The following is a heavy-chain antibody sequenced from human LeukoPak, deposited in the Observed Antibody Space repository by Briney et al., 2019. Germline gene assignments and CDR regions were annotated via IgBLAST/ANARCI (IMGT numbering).Heavy chain of an antibody. CDR2: IYYSGST. CDR1: GGSISSGDYY. CDR3: ARGNLNSGYDPLYYYYGMDV. V-gene: IGHV4-30-4*02. D-gene: IGHD5-12*01. Sequence: SETLSLTCTVSGGSISSGDYYWSWIRQPPGKGLEWIGYIYYSGSTYYNPSLKSRVTISVDTSKNQFSLKLSSVTAADTAVYYCARGNLNSGYDPLYYYYGMDVWGQGTTVTVSS. J-gene: IGHJ6*02.